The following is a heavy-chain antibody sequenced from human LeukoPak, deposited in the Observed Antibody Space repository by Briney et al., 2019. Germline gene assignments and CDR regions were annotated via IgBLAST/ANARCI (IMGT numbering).Heavy chain of an antibody. CDR1: GGSIRSYY. CDR2: IYYSGST. D-gene: IGHD7-27*01. CDR3: TKSPGVYNLFDP. Sequence: PSEGLSLTCTVSGGSIRSYYWSWIRQPPGKGLEWIGYIYYSGSTNYNPSLKSRVTISVDTSKNQFSLKLGSVTAADTAIYYCTKSPGVYNLFDPWGQGTLVTVSP. V-gene: IGHV4-59*01. J-gene: IGHJ5*02.